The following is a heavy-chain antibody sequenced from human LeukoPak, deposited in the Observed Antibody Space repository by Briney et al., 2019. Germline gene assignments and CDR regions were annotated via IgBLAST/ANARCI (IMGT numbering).Heavy chain of an antibody. V-gene: IGHV4-31*03. D-gene: IGHD6-13*01. Sequence: PSETLSLTCTVSGGSISSGGYYWSWIRQHPGKGLEWIGYIYYSGSTYYNPSLKSRVTISVDTSKNQFSLKLSSVTAADTAVYYCARDNKQPAHFDYWGQGTLVTVSS. CDR2: IYYSGST. CDR1: GGSISSGGYY. J-gene: IGHJ4*02. CDR3: ARDNKQPAHFDY.